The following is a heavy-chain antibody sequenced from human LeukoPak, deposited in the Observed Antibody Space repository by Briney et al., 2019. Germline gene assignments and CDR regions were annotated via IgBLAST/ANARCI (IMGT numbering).Heavy chain of an antibody. D-gene: IGHD1-1*01. CDR2: INIGSDYT. CDR3: ARELDRIQDLDS. J-gene: IGHJ4*02. V-gene: IGHV3-11*06. CDR1: GFTFSDYY. Sequence: GGSLRLSCAASGFTFSDYYMSWVRQAPGKGLEWISYINIGSDYTNYADSVRGRFTISRDNAKNSLYLQMNSLRAEDTAVYYCARELDRIQDLDSWGQGTQVTVSS.